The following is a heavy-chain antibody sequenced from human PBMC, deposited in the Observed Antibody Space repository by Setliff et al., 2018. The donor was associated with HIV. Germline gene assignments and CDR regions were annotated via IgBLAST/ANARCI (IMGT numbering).Heavy chain of an antibody. CDR2: FDPEDGET. Sequence: GASVKVSCKVSGHTLTELSMHWVRQAPGKGLEWMGGFDPEDGETIYAQKFQGRVTMTEDTSTDTAYMELSSLRSEDTAVYYCATVTFGGVIGYESYYFDYWGQGTLVTAPQ. CDR3: ATVTFGGVIGYESYYFDY. CDR1: GHTLTELS. V-gene: IGHV1-24*01. D-gene: IGHD3-16*02. J-gene: IGHJ4*02.